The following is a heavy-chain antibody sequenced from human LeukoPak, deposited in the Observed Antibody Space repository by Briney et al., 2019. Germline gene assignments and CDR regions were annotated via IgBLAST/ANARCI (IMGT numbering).Heavy chain of an antibody. CDR1: GYSFSSYW. CDR3: ARHGGNYDY. D-gene: IGHD1-26*01. CDR2: IYPVDSDT. V-gene: IGHV5-51*01. J-gene: IGHJ4*02. Sequence: GESLQISCKGSGYSFSSYWIGWVRQMPGKGLEWMGIIYPVDSDTRYSPSFQGQVSISVDKSISTAYLQRSSLKASDTAIYYCARHGGNYDYWGQGTLVTVSS.